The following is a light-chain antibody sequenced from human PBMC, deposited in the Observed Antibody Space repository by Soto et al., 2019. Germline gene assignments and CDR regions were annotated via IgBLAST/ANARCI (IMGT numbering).Light chain of an antibody. V-gene: IGKV3-20*01. Sequence: EIILTQSPDTLSLAPGERATLYFRASQTVSSNYLAWCQQRPGQAPRLLIYGASTRAAGIPDRFSGSGSGTDFTLTITRLEPEDSAVYFCQQYTGPPTTFGQGTRLEIK. CDR1: QTVSSNY. CDR2: GAS. CDR3: QQYTGPPTT. J-gene: IGKJ5*01.